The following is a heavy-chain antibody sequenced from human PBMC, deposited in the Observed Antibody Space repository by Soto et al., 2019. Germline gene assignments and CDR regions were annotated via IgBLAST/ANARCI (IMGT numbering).Heavy chain of an antibody. D-gene: IGHD2-15*01. Sequence: PGESLKISCEGSGYTFTNYWIGWVRQMPGKGLEWMGIIYPGDSDTRYSPSFQGQVTISADKSISTAYLQWSSLKASDTAMYYCASIRSGRRVRPRGAFDIWGQGTMVTVSS. V-gene: IGHV5-51*01. CDR3: ASIRSGRRVRPRGAFDI. CDR2: IYPGDSDT. J-gene: IGHJ3*02. CDR1: GYTFTNYW.